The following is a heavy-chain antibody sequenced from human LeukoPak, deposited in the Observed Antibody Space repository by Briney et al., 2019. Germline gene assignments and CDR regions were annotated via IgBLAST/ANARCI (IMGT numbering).Heavy chain of an antibody. CDR1: GGTFSNYA. CDR3: AREGRSLGPYYFDY. V-gene: IGHV1-69*05. CDR2: IIPIFGTA. Sequence: GASVKVSCKASGGTFSNYAISWVRQAPGQGLEWMGGIIPIFGTANYAQKFQGRVTITTDESTSTAYMELSSLRPEGTAVYYCAREGRSLGPYYFDYWGQGTLVTVSS. D-gene: IGHD3-16*02. J-gene: IGHJ4*02.